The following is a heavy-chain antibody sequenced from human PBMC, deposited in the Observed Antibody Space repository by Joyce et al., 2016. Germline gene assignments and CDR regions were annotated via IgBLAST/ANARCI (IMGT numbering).Heavy chain of an antibody. V-gene: IGHV1-18*01. Sequence: QVQLVQSGAAVKKPGASLKVSCKASGYTFTNYGITWVRQVPGQGLEWMGWISVYNGNTNYVQKLQGRVTMTTDTSTSTAYMELRSLRSDDTAVYYCATSLISMISPDAFDIWGQGTMVTVSS. D-gene: IGHD3-22*01. CDR3: ATSLISMISPDAFDI. J-gene: IGHJ3*02. CDR1: GYTFTNYG. CDR2: ISVYNGNT.